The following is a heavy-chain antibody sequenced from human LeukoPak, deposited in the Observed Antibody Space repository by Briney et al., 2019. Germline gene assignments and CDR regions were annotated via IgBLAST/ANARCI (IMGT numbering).Heavy chain of an antibody. CDR1: GFTFSSYS. Sequence: GGSLRLSCAASGFTFSSYSMNWVRQAPGKGLEWVGRIKSKTDGGTTDYAAPVKGRFTISRDDSKNTLYLQMNSLKTEDTAVYYCITEDSSGYMLGPGAFDIWGQGTMVTVSS. CDR2: IKSKTDGGTT. D-gene: IGHD3-22*01. J-gene: IGHJ3*02. V-gene: IGHV3-15*01. CDR3: ITEDSSGYMLGPGAFDI.